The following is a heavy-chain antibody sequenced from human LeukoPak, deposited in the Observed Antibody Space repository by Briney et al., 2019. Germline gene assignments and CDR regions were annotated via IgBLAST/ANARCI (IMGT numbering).Heavy chain of an antibody. D-gene: IGHD3-16*01. CDR1: GYSFTSYW. CDR2: IYPDDSDT. CDR3: ARIWLRAFDI. Sequence: GGSLRLSCKGSGYSFTSYWITWVRQMPGKGLEWMGIIYPDDSDTRYSPSFQGQVTISADKSISTAYLQWSSLKASDTAMYYCARIWLRAFDIWGQGTMVTVSS. V-gene: IGHV5-51*01. J-gene: IGHJ3*02.